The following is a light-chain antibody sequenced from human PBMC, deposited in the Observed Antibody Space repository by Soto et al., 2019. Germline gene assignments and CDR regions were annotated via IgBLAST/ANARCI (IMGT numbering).Light chain of an antibody. J-gene: IGLJ1*01. CDR1: SSDVGDYNY. CDR2: EVT. Sequence: QSVLTQPSSVSGSPGQSITVSCTGTSSDVGDYNYVSWHQQHPGKAPKLLLYEVTNRPSGISNRFSGSKSGNTASLTISGLQAGDEVDYYCSSYTSSSTTYVFGPRTKVTVL. V-gene: IGLV2-14*01. CDR3: SSYTSSSTTYV.